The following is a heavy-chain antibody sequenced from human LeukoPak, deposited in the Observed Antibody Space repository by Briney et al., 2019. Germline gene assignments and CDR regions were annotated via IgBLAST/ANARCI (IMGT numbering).Heavy chain of an antibody. CDR1: GFTFSSYA. J-gene: IGHJ5*02. Sequence: GGSLRLSCAASGFTFSSYAMHWGREAPGKGLGWVAVISYDGSNKYYADSVKGRFTISRDNSKNTLYLQMNSQRAEDTAVYYCASGGGLLWGWFDPWGQGNLVTVSS. CDR3: ASGGGLLWGWFDP. V-gene: IGHV3-30*04. D-gene: IGHD3-10*01. CDR2: ISYDGSNK.